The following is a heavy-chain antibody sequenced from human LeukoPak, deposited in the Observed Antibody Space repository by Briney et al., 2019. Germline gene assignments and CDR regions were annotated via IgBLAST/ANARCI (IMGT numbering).Heavy chain of an antibody. CDR2: ITSSSGAM. CDR3: ARTWATYYYFDY. Sequence: PGGSLRLSCAASGFTFSTYSMNWVRQAPGKGLEWISYITSSSGAMYYADSVKGRFTISRDNAKNSLYLQMNSLRAEDTAVYYCARTWATYYYFDYWGQGTLVTVSS. D-gene: IGHD3-16*01. V-gene: IGHV3-48*01. CDR1: GFTFSTYS. J-gene: IGHJ4*02.